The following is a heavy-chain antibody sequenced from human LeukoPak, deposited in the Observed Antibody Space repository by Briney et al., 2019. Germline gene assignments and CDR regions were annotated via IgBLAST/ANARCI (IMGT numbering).Heavy chain of an antibody. CDR1: GYTFTGYY. V-gene: IGHV1-2*02. Sequence: ASVKVSCKASGYTFTGYYIHWVRQAPGQGLEWMGWINPNSGGTNYAQKFQGRVTMTRDTSISTAYMELTRLRSDDTAVYYCAREGGYDILTGYQDYWGQGTLVTVSS. D-gene: IGHD3-9*01. J-gene: IGHJ4*02. CDR3: AREGGYDILTGYQDY. CDR2: INPNSGGT.